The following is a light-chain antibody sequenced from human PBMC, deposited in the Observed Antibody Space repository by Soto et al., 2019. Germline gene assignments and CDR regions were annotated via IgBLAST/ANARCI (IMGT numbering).Light chain of an antibody. CDR1: QSVRSN. CDR3: QQYGSSPPFT. CDR2: GAS. Sequence: EIVMTQSPSTLSVSPGERATVSCRASQSVRSNLAWYQQKPGQAPRRLIFGASIRATGIPDRFSGSGSGTDFTLTISGLEPEDFAVYYCQQYGSSPPFTFGPGTKVDIK. J-gene: IGKJ3*01. V-gene: IGKV3-20*01.